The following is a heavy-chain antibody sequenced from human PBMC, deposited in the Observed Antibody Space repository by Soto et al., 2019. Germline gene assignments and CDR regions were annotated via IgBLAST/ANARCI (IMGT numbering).Heavy chain of an antibody. V-gene: IGHV1-18*01. D-gene: IGHD2-15*01. Sequence: GASVKVSCKASGYTFTSYGISWVRQAPGQGLEWMGWISAYNGNTNYAQKLQGRVTMTTDTSTSTAYMELRSLRSDDTAVYYCARAAGYCSGGSCYSYYYYGMDVWGQGTTVTVSS. CDR2: ISAYNGNT. J-gene: IGHJ6*02. CDR1: GYTFTSYG. CDR3: ARAAGYCSGGSCYSYYYYGMDV.